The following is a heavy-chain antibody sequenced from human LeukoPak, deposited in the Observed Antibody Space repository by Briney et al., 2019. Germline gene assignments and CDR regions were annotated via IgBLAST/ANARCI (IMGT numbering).Heavy chain of an antibody. Sequence: KPSETLSLACTVSGGSLSSYYWTWIRQHPGKGLEWIGYIYYSGITYYNASLRSRVTLSVDTSRNQFSLKLSSVTAADTAVYYCARATDGGNWMGWYFDLWGRGTLATVSS. CDR2: IYYSGIT. D-gene: IGHD4-23*01. V-gene: IGHV4-59*06. CDR3: ARATDGGNWMGWYFDL. CDR1: GGSLSSYY. J-gene: IGHJ2*01.